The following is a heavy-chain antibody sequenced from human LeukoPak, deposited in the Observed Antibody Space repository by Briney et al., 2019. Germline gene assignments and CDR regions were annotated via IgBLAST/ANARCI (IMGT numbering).Heavy chain of an antibody. CDR3: AKDNEFWELLPGNY. D-gene: IGHD1-26*01. V-gene: IGHV3-23*01. Sequence: QPGGSLRLSCAASGFTVSSNYMSWVRQAPGKGLEWVSAISGSGGSTYYADSVKGRFTISRDNSKNTLYLQMNSLRAEDTAVYYCAKDNEFWELLPGNYWGQGTLVTVSS. CDR2: ISGSGGST. J-gene: IGHJ4*02. CDR1: GFTVSSNY.